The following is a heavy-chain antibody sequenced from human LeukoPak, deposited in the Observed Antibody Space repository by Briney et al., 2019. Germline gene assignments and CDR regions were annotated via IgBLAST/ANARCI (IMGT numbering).Heavy chain of an antibody. CDR2: ISRSGTYI. J-gene: IGHJ4*02. Sequence: PGGSLRLSCAASGFTFSAYTMTWVRQAPGKGLEWVSAISRSGTYIYYEDSVKGRFTISRDNAENSVYLQMNSLRAEDTAVYYCARDRANFDYWGQGTLVTVSS. CDR1: GFTFSAYT. D-gene: IGHD5-12*01. V-gene: IGHV3-21*01. CDR3: ARDRANFDY.